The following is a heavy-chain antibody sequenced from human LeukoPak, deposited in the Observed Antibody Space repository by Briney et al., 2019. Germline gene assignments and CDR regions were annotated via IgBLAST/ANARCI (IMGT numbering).Heavy chain of an antibody. CDR3: ARDRVEVTTSMLGGVKRTVTDYYGMDV. J-gene: IGHJ6*02. V-gene: IGHV3-53*01. D-gene: IGHD3-16*01. Sequence: PGGSLRLTCGASGSTVSNNHMSWVRQAPGKGLEWVSITYSDGTTYYADSVKGRFTISRDNSRNTLYVQMNSLRAEGTAVYFCARDRVEVTTSMLGGVKRTVTDYYGMDVWGQGTTVTVSS. CDR2: TYSDGTT. CDR1: GSTVSNNH.